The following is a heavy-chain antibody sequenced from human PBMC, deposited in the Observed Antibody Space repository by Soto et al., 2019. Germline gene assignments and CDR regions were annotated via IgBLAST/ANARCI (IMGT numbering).Heavy chain of an antibody. V-gene: IGHV4-30-2*01. CDR1: GGSISSGGYS. CDR2: IYHSGST. J-gene: IGHJ4*02. Sequence: SETLSLTCAVSGGSISSGGYSWSWIRQPPGKGLEWIGYIYHSGSTYYNPSLKSRVTISVDRSKNQFSLKLTSVTAADTAVYYCAYAYYYDSSGYLYYFDYWGQGTLVTVSS. CDR3: AYAYYYDSSGYLYYFDY. D-gene: IGHD3-22*01.